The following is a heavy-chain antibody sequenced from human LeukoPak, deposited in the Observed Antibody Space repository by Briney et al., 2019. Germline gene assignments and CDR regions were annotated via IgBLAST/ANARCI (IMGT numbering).Heavy chain of an antibody. Sequence: PGRSLRLSCAASGFTFSSYAMHWVRQAPGKGLEWVAVISYDGSNKYYADSVKGRFTISRDNSKNTLYLQMNSLRAEDTAVYYCAGGYSSPLDYWGQGTLVTVSS. V-gene: IGHV3-30-3*01. CDR1: GFTFSSYA. J-gene: IGHJ4*02. CDR3: AGGYSSPLDY. CDR2: ISYDGSNK. D-gene: IGHD6-13*01.